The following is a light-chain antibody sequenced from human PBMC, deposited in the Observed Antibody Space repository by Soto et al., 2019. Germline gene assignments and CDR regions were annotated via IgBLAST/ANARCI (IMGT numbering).Light chain of an antibody. Sequence: QSVLTQPRSVSGSPGQSVTISCTGTSSDVGGYNYVSWHQQHPGKAPKLMIYDVSKRPSGVPDRFSGSKSGNTASLTISGLQAEDEADYYCCSYAGSYTSLYVFGTGTQLTVL. CDR2: DVS. J-gene: IGLJ1*01. CDR3: CSYAGSYTSLYV. V-gene: IGLV2-11*01. CDR1: SSDVGGYNY.